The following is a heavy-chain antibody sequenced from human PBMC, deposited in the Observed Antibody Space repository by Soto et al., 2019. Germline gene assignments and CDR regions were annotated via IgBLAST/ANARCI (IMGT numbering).Heavy chain of an antibody. CDR1: GDTFTSYA. CDR3: ARAGKLRYFDWLLGY. D-gene: IGHD3-9*01. Sequence: GASVKVSCKASGDTFTSYAMHWVRQAPGQRLEWMGWINAGNGNTKYSQKFQGRVTITRDTSASTAYMELSSLRSEDTAVYYCARAGKLRYFDWLLGYWGQGTLVTVSA. CDR2: INAGNGNT. V-gene: IGHV1-3*01. J-gene: IGHJ4*02.